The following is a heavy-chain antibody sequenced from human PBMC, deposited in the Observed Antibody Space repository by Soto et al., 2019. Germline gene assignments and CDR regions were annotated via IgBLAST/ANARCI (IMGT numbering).Heavy chain of an antibody. V-gene: IGHV3-23*01. CDR1: GFTFSNYA. J-gene: IGHJ6*02. D-gene: IGHD2-2*01. Sequence: EVHLLESGGGLVQPGGSLRLSCAASGFTFSNYAMSWVRQAPGKGLQWVSAISGSGGSSYYADSVKGGFTISRDNSKNTLYLQLNSLRAEDTAVYYCAKDIADIVVIPASISAYYALHVWGQGTTVTVSS. CDR3: AKDIADIVVIPASISAYYALHV. CDR2: ISGSGGSS.